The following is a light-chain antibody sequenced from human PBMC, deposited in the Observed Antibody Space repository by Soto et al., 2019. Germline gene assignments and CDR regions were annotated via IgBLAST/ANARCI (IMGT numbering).Light chain of an antibody. J-gene: IGKJ5*01. V-gene: IGKV1-39*01. Sequence: DIQVTQSPSSLSASVGDRVTITCRASQSISSYLNWYQQKPGKAPKLLIYAASSLQSGVPSRFSGSGSGTVFTLTISILQPKDFATYYCQQSYITPPTTFGQGTRLEIK. CDR2: AAS. CDR1: QSISSY. CDR3: QQSYITPPTT.